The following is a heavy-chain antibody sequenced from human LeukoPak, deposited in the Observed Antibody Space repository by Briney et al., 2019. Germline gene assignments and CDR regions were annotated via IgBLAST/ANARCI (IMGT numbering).Heavy chain of an antibody. D-gene: IGHD3-3*01. V-gene: IGHV3-48*03. CDR2: ISGSGDTI. Sequence: GGSLRLSCAAPGFTFRNYEMNWVPRAPGKGPEWVSYISGSGDTIFYADSVKGRFTISRDNAKNSLYLQMNGLRAKDTAVYYCTRDQGAVKFDYWGQGTLVTVSS. CDR1: GFTFRNYE. J-gene: IGHJ4*02. CDR3: TRDQGAVKFDY.